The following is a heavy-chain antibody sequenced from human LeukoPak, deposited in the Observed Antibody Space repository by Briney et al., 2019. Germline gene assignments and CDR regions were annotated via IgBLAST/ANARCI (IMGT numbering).Heavy chain of an antibody. V-gene: IGHV4-34*01. D-gene: IGHD5-18*01. Sequence: SETLSLTCAVYGGSFSGYYWSWIRQPPGKGLEWIGEINHSGSTNYNPSLKSRVTISVDTSKNQFSLKLSSVTAADTAVYYCARHISSYGLYYFDYWGQGTLVTVSS. CDR1: GGSFSGYY. J-gene: IGHJ4*02. CDR2: INHSGST. CDR3: ARHISSYGLYYFDY.